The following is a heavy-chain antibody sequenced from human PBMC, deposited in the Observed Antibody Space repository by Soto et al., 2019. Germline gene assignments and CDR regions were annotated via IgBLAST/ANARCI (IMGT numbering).Heavy chain of an antibody. CDR2: IHHTGDN. Sequence: KPSETLSLTCAVSGGSMKNNDWWSWVRQSPGQGLEWIGEIHHTGDNKYNPSLRSRVTMSVDTSKKHVSLQLNSVTGADTAVYYCARGSALGTFGLDVWRQGTTATVSS. CDR3: ARGSALGTFGLDV. D-gene: IGHD1-26*01. V-gene: IGHV4-4*02. J-gene: IGHJ6*02. CDR1: GGSMKNNDW.